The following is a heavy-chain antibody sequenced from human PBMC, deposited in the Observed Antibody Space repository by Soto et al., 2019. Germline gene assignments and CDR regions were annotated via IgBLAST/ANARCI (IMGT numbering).Heavy chain of an antibody. D-gene: IGHD6-6*01. CDR2: INPSGGST. Sequence: QVQLVQSGAEVKKPGASVKVSCKASGYTFTSYYMHWVRQAPGQGLEWMGIINPSGGSTSYAQKFQGRVTMTRDTSTSTVYMELSSLRSEDTAVYYCARDEGIEYSSSSGIDYWGQGTLVTVSS. CDR1: GYTFTSYY. J-gene: IGHJ4*02. CDR3: ARDEGIEYSSSSGIDY. V-gene: IGHV1-46*01.